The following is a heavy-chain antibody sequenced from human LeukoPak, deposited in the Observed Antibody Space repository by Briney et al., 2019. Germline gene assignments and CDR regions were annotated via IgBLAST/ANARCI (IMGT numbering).Heavy chain of an antibody. J-gene: IGHJ4*02. D-gene: IGHD3-16*01. CDR2: ISGSGGST. CDR3: AKGEYLHRYYFDY. V-gene: IGHV3-23*01. Sequence: GGSLRLSCAASGFTFSSYAMSWVRQAPGKGLEWVSAISGSGGSTYCADSVKGRFTISRDNSKNTLYLQMNSLRAEDTAVYYCAKGEYLHRYYFDYWGQGTLVTVSS. CDR1: GFTFSSYA.